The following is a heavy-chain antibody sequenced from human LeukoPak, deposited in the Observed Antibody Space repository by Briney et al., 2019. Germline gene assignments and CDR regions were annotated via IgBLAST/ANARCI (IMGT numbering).Heavy chain of an antibody. D-gene: IGHD1-26*01. Sequence: GGSLRLSCAASGFTVSSNYMSWVRQAPGKGLEWVSVIYSGGSTYYADSVKGGFTISRDNSKNTLYLQMNSLRAEDTAVYYCARESSGSYYRGAFDIWGQGTMVTVSS. CDR2: IYSGGST. CDR1: GFTVSSNY. J-gene: IGHJ3*02. CDR3: ARESSGSYYRGAFDI. V-gene: IGHV3-66*01.